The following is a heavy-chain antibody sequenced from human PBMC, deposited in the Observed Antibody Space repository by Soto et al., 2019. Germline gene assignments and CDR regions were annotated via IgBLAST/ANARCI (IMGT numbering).Heavy chain of an antibody. V-gene: IGHV1-18*01. J-gene: IGHJ5*02. D-gene: IGHD6-19*01. CDR2: ISAYNGNT. CDR1: GYTFTSYG. Sequence: QVQLVQSGAEVKKPGASVKVSCKASGYTFTSYGISWVRQAPGQGLEWMGWISAYNGNTHYAQKLQGRVAMTTNTSTITAHIERRSLRSADTAVYYCAGASRQWLVSWFDPWGQGTLVTVSS. CDR3: AGASRQWLVSWFDP.